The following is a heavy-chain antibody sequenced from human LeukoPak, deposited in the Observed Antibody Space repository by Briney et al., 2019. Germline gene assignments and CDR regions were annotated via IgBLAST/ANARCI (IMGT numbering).Heavy chain of an antibody. CDR3: AKDLGDYYDSSGYSPLDS. CDR1: GFTFSSYA. Sequence: GGSLRLSCAASGFTFSSYAMSWVRQAPGKGLEWVAGISYDGSNKYYVDSVKGRFTVSRDNSKNTLYLQMNSLRAEDTAVYYCAKDLGDYYDSSGYSPLDSWGQGTLVTVSS. D-gene: IGHD3-22*01. V-gene: IGHV3-30*18. J-gene: IGHJ4*02. CDR2: ISYDGSNK.